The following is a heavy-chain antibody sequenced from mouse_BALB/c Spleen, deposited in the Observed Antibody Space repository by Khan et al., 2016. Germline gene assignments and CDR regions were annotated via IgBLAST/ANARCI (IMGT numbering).Heavy chain of an antibody. CDR3: ASIYDGYYVDLYYAMDY. CDR2: INTYTGEP. Sequence: QIQLVQSGPELKKPGETVKISCKASGYTFTNYGMNWVKQAPGKGLKWMGWINTYTGEPTYADDFKGRFAFSLETSASTAYLQINNLKNEDTATYFCASIYDGYYVDLYYAMDYWGQGTSVTVSS. D-gene: IGHD2-3*01. J-gene: IGHJ4*01. V-gene: IGHV9-3-1*01. CDR1: GYTFTNYG.